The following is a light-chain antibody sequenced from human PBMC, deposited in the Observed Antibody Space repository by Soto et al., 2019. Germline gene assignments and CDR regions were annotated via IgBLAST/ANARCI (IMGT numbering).Light chain of an antibody. CDR2: GAS. CDR3: QQVSGHPPA. Sequence: DIQLTQSPSFLSASVGARVTITCRASQGIRHYLAWYQQKPGKAPSLLMYGASTLQSGVPSRFSGSGSGTEFTLTISSLQPEDVATYFCQQVSGHPPAFGPGTRLDIK. CDR1: QGIRHY. J-gene: IGKJ5*01. V-gene: IGKV1-9*01.